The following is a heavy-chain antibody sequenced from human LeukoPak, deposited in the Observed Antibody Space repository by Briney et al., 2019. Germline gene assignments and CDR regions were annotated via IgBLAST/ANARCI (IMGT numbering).Heavy chain of an antibody. V-gene: IGHV3-23*01. CDR3: AKEVAAAGTIDY. J-gene: IGHJ4*02. Sequence: PGGSLRLPCAASGFTFSSCAMSWVRQAPGKGLEWVSAISGSGGSTYYADSVKGRFTISRDNSKNTLYLQMNSLRAEDTAAYYCAKEVAAAGTIDYWGQGTLVTVSS. CDR2: ISGSGGST. D-gene: IGHD6-13*01. CDR1: GFTFSSCA.